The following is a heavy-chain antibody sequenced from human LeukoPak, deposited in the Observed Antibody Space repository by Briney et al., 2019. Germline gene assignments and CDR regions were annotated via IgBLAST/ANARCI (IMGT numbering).Heavy chain of an antibody. CDR2: IYSGGTI. J-gene: IGHJ5*02. V-gene: IGHV3-53*01. D-gene: IGHD3-10*01. Sequence: GRPLRLSCAASGFTVSSNFMMWVRQAPGKGLEWVSFIYSGGTIYYADSVKGRFTISRDNSKNTLYLQMNNLSAEDTAVYYCASYFGRSWGQGTLVTVSS. CDR3: ASYFGRS. CDR1: GFTVSSNF.